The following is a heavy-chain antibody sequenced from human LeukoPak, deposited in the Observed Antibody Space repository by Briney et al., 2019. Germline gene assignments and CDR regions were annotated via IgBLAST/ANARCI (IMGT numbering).Heavy chain of an antibody. CDR2: INPNSGGT. CDR1: GYTFTGYY. D-gene: IGHD5-18*01. Sequence: ASVKVSCTASGYTFTGYYMHWVRQAPGQGLEWMGWINPNSGGTNYAQKFQGRVTMTRDTSISTAYMELSRLRSDDTAVYYCARVRREGYSYGPNFDYWGQGTLVTVSS. V-gene: IGHV1-2*02. J-gene: IGHJ4*02. CDR3: ARVRREGYSYGPNFDY.